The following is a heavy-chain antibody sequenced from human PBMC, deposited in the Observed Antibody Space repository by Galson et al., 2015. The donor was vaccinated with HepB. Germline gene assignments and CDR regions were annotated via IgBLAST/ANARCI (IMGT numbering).Heavy chain of an antibody. J-gene: IGHJ4*02. V-gene: IGHV3-30*04. CDR3: ARARYSYGYYFDY. CDR1: GFTFSSYA. Sequence: SLRLSCAASGFTFSSYAMHWVRQAPGKGLEWVAVISYDGSNKYYADSVKGRFTISRGNSKNTLYLQMNSLRAEDTAVYYCARARYSYGYYFDYWGQGTLVTVSS. D-gene: IGHD5-18*01. CDR2: ISYDGSNK.